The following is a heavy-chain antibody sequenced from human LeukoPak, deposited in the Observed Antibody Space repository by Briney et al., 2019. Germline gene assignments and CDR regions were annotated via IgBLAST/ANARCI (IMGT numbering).Heavy chain of an antibody. D-gene: IGHD4-17*01. V-gene: IGHV3-53*01. CDR3: AKDLYGSYAMDV. Sequence: GGSLRLSCAASGFTVSSNYMSWVRQAPGKGLEWVSVIYSGGSTYYADSVKGRFTISRDNSKNTLYLQMNSLRAEDTAVYYCAKDLYGSYAMDVWGQGTTVTVSS. CDR1: GFTVSSNY. CDR2: IYSGGST. J-gene: IGHJ6*02.